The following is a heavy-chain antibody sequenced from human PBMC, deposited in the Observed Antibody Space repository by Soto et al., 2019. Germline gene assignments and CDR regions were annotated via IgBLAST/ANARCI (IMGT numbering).Heavy chain of an antibody. CDR2: IIPIFGTA. D-gene: IGHD6-13*01. V-gene: IGHV1-69*13. CDR1: GGTFSSYA. J-gene: IGHJ4*02. CDR3: ARDEYSISWTPYGGTFDY. Sequence: SVKVSCKASGGTFSSYAISWVRQAPGQGLEWMGGIIPIFGTANYAQKFQGRVTITADESTSTAYMELSSLRSEDTAVYYCARDEYSISWTPYGGTFDYWGQGTLVTVSS.